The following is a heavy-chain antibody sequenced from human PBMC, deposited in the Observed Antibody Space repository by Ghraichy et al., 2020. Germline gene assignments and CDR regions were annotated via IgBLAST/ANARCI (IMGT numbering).Heavy chain of an antibody. V-gene: IGHV4-4*02. J-gene: IGHJ4*02. D-gene: IGHD1/OR15-1a*01. CDR3: VRDPETLPGTFFDY. CDR1: GVSIISTNW. CDR2: IHHSGLT. Sequence: SETLSLTCVVSGVSIISTNWWSWVRQPPGKGLEWVGEIHHSGLTNYSPSLKSRVTISVDKSKNQVSLKLTSVTAADTAVYYCVRDPETLPGTFFDYWGQGTPVTVSS.